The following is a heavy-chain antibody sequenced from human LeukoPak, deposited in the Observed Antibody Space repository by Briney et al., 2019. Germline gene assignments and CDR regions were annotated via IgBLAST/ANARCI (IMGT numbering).Heavy chain of an antibody. CDR2: IYYSGST. D-gene: IGHD2-2*01. J-gene: IGHJ4*02. V-gene: IGHV4-61*01. Sequence: SETLSLTCTVSGGSVSSGSYYWSWIRQPPGKGLEWIGYIYYSGSTNYNPFLKSRVTMSVDTSKNLFSLKLNSVTAADTAVYYCARVGPAAISYFDYWGQGTLVPVSS. CDR3: ARVGPAAISYFDY. CDR1: GGSVSSGSYY.